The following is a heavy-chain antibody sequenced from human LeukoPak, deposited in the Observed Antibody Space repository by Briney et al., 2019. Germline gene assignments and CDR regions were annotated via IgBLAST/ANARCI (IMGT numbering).Heavy chain of an antibody. CDR1: GFTFSSYW. J-gene: IGHJ4*02. V-gene: IGHV3-7*01. CDR3: ARDRGYSSSHNDY. Sequence: QPGRSLRLSCAASGFTFSSYWMSWVRQAPGKGLEWVANIKQDGSEKYYVDSVKGRFTISRDNAKNSLYLQMNSLRAEDTAVYYCARDRGYSSSHNDYWGQGTLVTVSS. CDR2: IKQDGSEK. D-gene: IGHD2-15*01.